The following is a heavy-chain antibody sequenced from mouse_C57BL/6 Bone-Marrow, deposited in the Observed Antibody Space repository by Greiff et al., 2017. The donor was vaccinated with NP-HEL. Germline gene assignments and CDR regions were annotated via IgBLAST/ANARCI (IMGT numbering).Heavy chain of an antibody. V-gene: IGHV1-53*01. CDR2: INTSNGGT. J-gene: IGHJ1*03. CDR1: GYTFTSYW. D-gene: IGHD2-4*01. Sequence: QVQLKQPGTELVKPGASVKLSCKASGYTFTSYWMHWVKQRPGQGLEWIGNINTSNGGTNYNEQFKSKATLTIDKSSSTAYMQLSSLTSEDSAVYYCAIYDYEGYFDVWCTGTTVTVSS. CDR3: AIYDYEGYFDV.